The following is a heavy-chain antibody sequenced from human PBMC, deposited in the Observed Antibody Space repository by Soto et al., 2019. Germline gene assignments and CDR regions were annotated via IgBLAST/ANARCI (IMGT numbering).Heavy chain of an antibody. CDR3: ARGTAVTDKVNYGLDV. CDR1: GYTFTGYG. V-gene: IGHV1-18*01. Sequence: VASVKVSCKASGYTFTGYGINWVRQAPGQGLEWMGWISASNGNTNYAQKFQGRVTMTTDTSTTTANMELRSLRSDDTAVYYCARGTAVTDKVNYGLDVWGQGTTVTVSS. J-gene: IGHJ6*02. D-gene: IGHD5-18*01. CDR2: ISASNGNT.